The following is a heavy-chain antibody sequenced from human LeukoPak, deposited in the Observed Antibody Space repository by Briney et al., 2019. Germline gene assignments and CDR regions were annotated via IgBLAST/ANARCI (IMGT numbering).Heavy chain of an antibody. Sequence: SETLSLTCTVSAGSISSSNYYWGWIRQPPGKGLEWIVSIYYSGRTYYNPSLKSRVTISVNTSKKQFSLKLSSVTAADTAVYYCARALGYCSSTSCLGAAFDIWGQGTMVTVSS. CDR3: ARALGYCSSTSCLGAAFDI. D-gene: IGHD2-2*01. CDR2: IYYSGRT. V-gene: IGHV4-39*01. CDR1: AGSISSSNYY. J-gene: IGHJ3*02.